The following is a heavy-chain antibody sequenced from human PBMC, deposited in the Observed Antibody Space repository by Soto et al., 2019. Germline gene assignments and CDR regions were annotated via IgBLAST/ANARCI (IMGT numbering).Heavy chain of an antibody. D-gene: IGHD2-2*01. V-gene: IGHV1-3*01. CDR3: ARGPQSVRNWFDP. CDR2: ITAGNGNT. CDR1: GYTFTSYA. J-gene: IGHJ5*02. Sequence: QVQLVQSGAEVKKPGASVKVSCKASGYTFTSYAMHWVRQAPGQRLEWMGWITAGNGNTKYSQKFQGRVTITRDTSASTAYMELSSLRSEDTAVYYCARGPQSVRNWFDPWGQGTLVTVSS.